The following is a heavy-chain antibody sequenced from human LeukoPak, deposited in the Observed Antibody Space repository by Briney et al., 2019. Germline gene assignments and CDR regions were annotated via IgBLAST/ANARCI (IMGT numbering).Heavy chain of an antibody. CDR1: GYW. V-gene: IGHV3-7*01. Sequence: GGSLRLSCAASGYWMSWVRQAPGKGLEWVANIKKDGSENYYVDSVKGRFTISRDNAKKSLYLQMKSLRAEDTAAYYCAGYSGKSEYYMDVWGKGTTVTLSS. J-gene: IGHJ6*03. CDR2: IKKDGSEN. CDR3: AGYSGKSEYYMDV. D-gene: IGHD1-26*01.